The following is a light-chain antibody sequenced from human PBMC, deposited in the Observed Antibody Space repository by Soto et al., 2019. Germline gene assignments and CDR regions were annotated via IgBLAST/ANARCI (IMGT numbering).Light chain of an antibody. V-gene: IGLV2-8*01. CDR3: SSYAGSSKVI. Sequence: QSVLTQPPSASGSPGQSVTISCTGTSSDVGGYNYVSWYQQHPGKAPKLMIYEVSKRPSGVPDRFSGSKSGNTASLTVSGLQGEDEANYYCSSYAGSSKVIFGGGTQLTVL. CDR1: SSDVGGYNY. J-gene: IGLJ2*01. CDR2: EVS.